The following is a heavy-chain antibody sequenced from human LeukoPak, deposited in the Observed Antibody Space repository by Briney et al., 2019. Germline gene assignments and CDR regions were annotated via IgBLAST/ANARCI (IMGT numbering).Heavy chain of an antibody. Sequence: GGSLRLSCAASGFTFSSYAMSWVRQAPGKGLEWVSAISGSGGSTYYADSVKGRFTISRDNSKNTLYLQMNSLRAEDTAVYYCATYGDYYDGSGYSSFDYWGQGTLVTVSS. J-gene: IGHJ4*02. V-gene: IGHV3-23*01. CDR1: GFTFSSYA. CDR2: ISGSGGST. D-gene: IGHD3-22*01. CDR3: ATYGDYYDGSGYSSFDY.